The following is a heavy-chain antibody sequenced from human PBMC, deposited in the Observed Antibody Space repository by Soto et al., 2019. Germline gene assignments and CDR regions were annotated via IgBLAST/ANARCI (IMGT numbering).Heavy chain of an antibody. D-gene: IGHD2-15*01. J-gene: IGHJ3*02. V-gene: IGHV3-9*01. Sequence: EVQLVESGGGLVQPGRSLRLSCAASGFTFADYAIHWVRQSPGKGLEWVSGISWNGGSTGYSDSVRGRFNISRDNVKNAVVLQMNSLRDEDTAFYYCVKDAGQCVVSSCNGVWALEIWGKWTKVTVSS. CDR3: VKDAGQCVVSSCNGVWALEI. CDR2: ISWNGGST. CDR1: GFTFADYA.